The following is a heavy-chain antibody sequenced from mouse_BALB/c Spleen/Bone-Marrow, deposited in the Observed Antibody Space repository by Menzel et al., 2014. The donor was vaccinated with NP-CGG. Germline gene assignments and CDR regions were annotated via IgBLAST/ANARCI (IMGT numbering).Heavy chain of an antibody. D-gene: IGHD4-1*01. CDR2: INPSNGGP. J-gene: IGHJ3*01. V-gene: IGHV1S81*02. CDR3: TGARPGGFAY. CDR1: GYTFTNYY. Sequence: QVQLQQSGAELVKPGASVKLSCKASGYTFTNYYMYWVKQRPGQGLEWIGEINPSNGGPNFNEKFKSKATLTVDKSSSTAYMQLSSLTSEDSAVYYCTGARPGGFAYWGQGTLVTVSA.